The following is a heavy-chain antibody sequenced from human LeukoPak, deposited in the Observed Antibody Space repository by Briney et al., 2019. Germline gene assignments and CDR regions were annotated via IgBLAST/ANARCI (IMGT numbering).Heavy chain of an antibody. D-gene: IGHD2-21*02. Sequence: ASEKVFCKASGYIFPRYDIKWVRQATGQGLEWMGWMNPNSCNTGYAQKLQHRVTMTRHTPKNTPHWELSSLSSEDTAVYYCARDGHCGGDCSDYYYYYYMDVWGKGTTVTVSS. V-gene: IGHV1-8*01. CDR1: GYIFPRYD. CDR2: MNPNSCNT. J-gene: IGHJ6*03. CDR3: ARDGHCGGDCSDYYYYYYMDV.